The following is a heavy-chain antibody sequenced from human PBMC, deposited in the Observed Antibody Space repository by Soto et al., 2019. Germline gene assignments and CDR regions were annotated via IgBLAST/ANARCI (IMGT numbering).Heavy chain of an antibody. CDR1: GFTFSSYA. D-gene: IGHD3-22*01. V-gene: IGHV3-30-3*01. Sequence: GGSLRLSCAASGFTFSSYAMHWVRQAPGKGLEWVAVISYDGSNKYYADSVKGRFTISRDNSKNTLYLQMNSLRAEDTAVYYCARDWGAGYYDSSGYYSYYGMDVWGQGTTVTVSS. CDR2: ISYDGSNK. J-gene: IGHJ6*02. CDR3: ARDWGAGYYDSSGYYSYYGMDV.